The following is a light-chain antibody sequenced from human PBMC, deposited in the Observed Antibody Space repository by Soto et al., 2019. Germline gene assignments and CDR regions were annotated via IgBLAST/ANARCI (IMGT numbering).Light chain of an antibody. Sequence: QSVLTQPPSASGTPGQRVTISCSGSISNIGTNTVNWYQQLPGTAPKLLIYSNNQRPSGVPDRFSGSQSGTSASLAISGLQSEDEADYYCAAWDDSLNGAVFGGGTQLTVL. CDR3: AAWDDSLNGAV. J-gene: IGLJ7*01. V-gene: IGLV1-44*01. CDR2: SNN. CDR1: ISNIGTNT.